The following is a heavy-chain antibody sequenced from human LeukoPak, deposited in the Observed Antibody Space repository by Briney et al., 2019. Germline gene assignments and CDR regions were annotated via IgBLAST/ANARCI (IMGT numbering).Heavy chain of an antibody. CDR1: GFTFSDYY. CDR2: ISSSGSTI. Sequence: GGSLRLSCAASGFTFSDYYMSWIRQAPGKGLEWVSYISSSGSTIYYADSVKGRFTISRDNAKNSLYLQMNSLRAEDTAVYYCASGSRITMVRGARPFDYWGQGTLVTVSS. J-gene: IGHJ4*02. V-gene: IGHV3-11*01. CDR3: ASGSRITMVRGARPFDY. D-gene: IGHD3-10*01.